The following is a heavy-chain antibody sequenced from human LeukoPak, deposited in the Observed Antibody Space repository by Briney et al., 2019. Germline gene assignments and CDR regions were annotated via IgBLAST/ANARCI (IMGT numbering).Heavy chain of an antibody. CDR3: ARSLVSGRRHQGWFDP. J-gene: IGHJ5*02. V-gene: IGHV4-34*01. D-gene: IGHD6-13*01. CDR1: GGSFSGYY. CDR2: INHSGST. Sequence: SETLSLTCAVYGGSFSGYYWSWIRQPPGKGLEWIGEINHSGSTNYNPSLKSRVTISVDTSKNQFSLKLSSVTAADTAVYYCARSLVSGRRHQGWFDPWGQGTLVTVSS.